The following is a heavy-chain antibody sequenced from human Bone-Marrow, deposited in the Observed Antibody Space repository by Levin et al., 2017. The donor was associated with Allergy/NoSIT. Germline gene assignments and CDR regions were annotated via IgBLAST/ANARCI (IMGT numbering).Heavy chain of an antibody. V-gene: IGHV3-23*01. J-gene: IGHJ6*02. D-gene: IGHD3-10*01. CDR1: GFTFSSYA. CDR2: ISGSGGST. CDR3: AKDLHRWWFGELHCSEYYYGMDV. Sequence: GGSLRLSCAASGFTFSSYAMSWVRQAPGKGLEWVSAISGSGGSTYYADSVKGRFTISRDNSKNTLYLQMNSLRAEDTAVYYCAKDLHRWWFGELHCSEYYYGMDVWGQGTTVTVSS.